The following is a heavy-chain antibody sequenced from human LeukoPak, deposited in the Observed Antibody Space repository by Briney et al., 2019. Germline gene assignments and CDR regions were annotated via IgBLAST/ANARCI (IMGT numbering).Heavy chain of an antibody. CDR2: INPNSGGT. CDR1: GYTLTELS. D-gene: IGHD4-23*01. Sequence: GASVKVSCKVSGYTLTELSMHWVRQAPGQGLEWMGWINPNSGGTNYAQKFQGRVTMTRDTSISTAYMELSRLRSDDTAVYYCAREGFPLGGFDYWGQGTLVTVSS. CDR3: AREGFPLGGFDY. V-gene: IGHV1-2*02. J-gene: IGHJ4*02.